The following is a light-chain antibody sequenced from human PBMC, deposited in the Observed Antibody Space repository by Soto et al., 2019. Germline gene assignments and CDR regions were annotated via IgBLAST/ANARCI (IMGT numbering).Light chain of an antibody. CDR2: DVS. Sequence: QSALTQPASVSGSPGQSITISCTGTSSDVGGYNYVSWYQQHPGKAPKLMIYDVSNRPSGVSNRFSGSKSGNTASLTISGLQAEDEADYYCRSYTSSSPRVVFGGGTKLTVL. J-gene: IGLJ2*01. CDR3: RSYTSSSPRVV. CDR1: SSDVGGYNY. V-gene: IGLV2-14*01.